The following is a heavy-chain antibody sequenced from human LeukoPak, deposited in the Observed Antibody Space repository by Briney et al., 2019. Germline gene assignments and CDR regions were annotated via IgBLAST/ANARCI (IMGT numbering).Heavy chain of an antibody. CDR3: ASLGPYSSPEDY. J-gene: IGHJ4*02. D-gene: IGHD6-13*01. CDR1: GGSISSYY. CDR2: IYYSGST. V-gene: IGHV4-59*08. Sequence: SETLSLTCTVSGGSISSYYWSWIRQPPGKGLEGIGYIYYSGSTNYTPSLKSRVTISVATSKNQFSLKLTSVTAADTAVYSCASLGPYSSPEDYWGQGTLVTVSS.